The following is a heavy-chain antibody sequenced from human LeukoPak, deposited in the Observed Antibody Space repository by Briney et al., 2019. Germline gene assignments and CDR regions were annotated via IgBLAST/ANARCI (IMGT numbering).Heavy chain of an antibody. CDR2: IYYSGST. J-gene: IGHJ5*02. D-gene: IGHD6-13*01. Sequence: SEALSLTCTVSGGSISSYYWSWIRQPPGKGLEWIGFIYYSGSTNYSPSLKSRVTISVDTSKTQFSLKLTSVTAADTAIYYCARCIAAKGWFDPWGQGTLVTVSS. CDR3: ARCIAAKGWFDP. V-gene: IGHV4-59*01. CDR1: GGSISSYY.